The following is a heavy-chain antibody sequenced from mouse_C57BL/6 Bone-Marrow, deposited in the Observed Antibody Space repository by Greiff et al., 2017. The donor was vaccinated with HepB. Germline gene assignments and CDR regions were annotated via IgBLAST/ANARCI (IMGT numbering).Heavy chain of an antibody. CDR2: IYPGSGNT. D-gene: IGHD2-4*01. J-gene: IGHJ1*03. V-gene: IGHV1-76*01. CDR3: ARSDSIRYFDV. CDR1: GYTFTDYY. Sequence: VQLQQSGAELVRPGASVKLSCKASGYTFTDYYINWVKQRPGQGLEWIARIYPGSGNTYYNEKFKGKATLTAEKSSSTAYMQLSSLTSEDSAVYFCARSDSIRYFDVWGTGTTVTVSS.